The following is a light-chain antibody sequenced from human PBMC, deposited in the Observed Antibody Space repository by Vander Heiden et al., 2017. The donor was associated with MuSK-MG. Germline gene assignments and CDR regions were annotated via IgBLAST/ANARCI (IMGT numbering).Light chain of an antibody. J-gene: IGLJ2*01. CDR1: KLGDKY. CDR2: QDS. Sequence: QPPSVSVSPGQTASITCSGDKLGDKYACWYQQKPGQSPVLVIYQDSKRPSGIPERFSGSNSGTTATLTISGTQAMDEADYYCQAWDSSTVVFGGGTKLTVL. V-gene: IGLV3-1*01. CDR3: QAWDSSTVV.